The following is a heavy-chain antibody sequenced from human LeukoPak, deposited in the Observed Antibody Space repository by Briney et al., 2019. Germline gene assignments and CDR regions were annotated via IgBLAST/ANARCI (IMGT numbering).Heavy chain of an antibody. CDR1: GFTFSSYT. J-gene: IGHJ4*02. D-gene: IGHD6-19*01. CDR2: ISTSSSAK. V-gene: IGHV3-48*02. CDR3: ARSRASSGAGLIDY. Sequence: GGSLRLSCEASGFTFSSYTMNWVRQAPGKGLEWVSYISTSSSAKYYADSVKGRFTISRDNAKNSLYLQMNSLRDEDTAVYYCARSRASSGAGLIDYWGQGTLVTVPS.